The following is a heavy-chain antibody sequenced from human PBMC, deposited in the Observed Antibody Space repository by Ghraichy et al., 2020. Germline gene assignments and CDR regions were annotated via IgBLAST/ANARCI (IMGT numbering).Heavy chain of an antibody. D-gene: IGHD3-3*01. Sequence: SETLSLTCTVSGGSISSSSYYWGWIRQPPGKGLEWIGSIYYSGSTYYNPSLKSRVTISVDTSKNQFSLKLSSVTAADTAVYYCARSYDYDFWSGYPSGMDVWGQGTTVTVSS. CDR1: GGSISSSSYY. J-gene: IGHJ6*02. V-gene: IGHV4-39*01. CDR2: IYYSGST. CDR3: ARSYDYDFWSGYPSGMDV.